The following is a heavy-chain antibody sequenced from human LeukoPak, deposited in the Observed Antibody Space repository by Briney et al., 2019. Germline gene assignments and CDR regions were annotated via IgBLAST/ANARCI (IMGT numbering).Heavy chain of an antibody. D-gene: IGHD3-10*01. CDR3: ASGVYYYGSGTGWFDP. CDR2: IYYSGST. CDR1: GGSISSYY. J-gene: IGHJ5*02. V-gene: IGHV4-59*01. Sequence: ETLSLTCTVSGGSISSYYWSWIRQPPGKGLEWIGYIYYSGSTNYNPSLKSRVTISVDTSKNQFSLKLSSVTAADTAVYYCASGVYYYGSGTGWFDPWGQGTLVTVSS.